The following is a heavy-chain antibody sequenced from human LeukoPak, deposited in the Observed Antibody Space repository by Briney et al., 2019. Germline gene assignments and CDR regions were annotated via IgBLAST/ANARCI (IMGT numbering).Heavy chain of an antibody. D-gene: IGHD3-9*01. J-gene: IGHJ4*02. CDR2: IYYSGST. CDR1: GGSVSSGSYY. CDR3: ARASPPGSPAYFDVFLGYYFDY. V-gene: IGHV4-30-4*08. Sequence: TLSLTCTVSGGSVSSGSYYWSWIRQPPGKGLEWIGYIYYSGSTYYNPSLKSRVTISVDTSKNQFSLKLSSVTAADTAVYYCARASPPGSPAYFDVFLGYYFDYWGQGTLVTVSS.